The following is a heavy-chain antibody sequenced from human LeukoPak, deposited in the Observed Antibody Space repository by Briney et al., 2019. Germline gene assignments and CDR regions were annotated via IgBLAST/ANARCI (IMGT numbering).Heavy chain of an antibody. Sequence: PGGSLRLSCAASGFTFSDYCMSWVRQAPGKGLEWVANIKQDGSEKHYVDSLRGRFTISRDNAKNSLDLQMNSLRAEDTAVYFCARDLYYFDSSGYYASDLWGQGTLVTVSS. CDR3: ARDLYYFDSSGYYASDL. V-gene: IGHV3-7*01. J-gene: IGHJ5*02. D-gene: IGHD3-22*01. CDR1: GFTFSDYC. CDR2: IKQDGSEK.